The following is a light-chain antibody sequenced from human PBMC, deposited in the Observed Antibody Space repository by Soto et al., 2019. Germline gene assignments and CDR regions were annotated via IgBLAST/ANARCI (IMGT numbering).Light chain of an antibody. Sequence: EIVLTQSPATLSLSPGERATLCCRASQSVSSYLAWYQQKPGQAPRLLIYDASNRATGIPARFSGSGSGTDFTLTISSLQPEDFATYYCQQYNSYPRTFGQGTKVDI. V-gene: IGKV3-11*01. CDR2: DAS. CDR1: QSVSSY. J-gene: IGKJ1*01. CDR3: QQYNSYPRT.